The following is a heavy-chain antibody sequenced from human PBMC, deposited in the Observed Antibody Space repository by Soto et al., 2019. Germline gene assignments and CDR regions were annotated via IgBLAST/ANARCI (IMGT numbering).Heavy chain of an antibody. V-gene: IGHV3-30*18. D-gene: IGHD3-10*01. CDR2: ISYDGSNK. CDR3: AKGRYLSGSYYNVARGAVY. CDR1: GFTFSSYG. J-gene: IGHJ4*02. Sequence: QVQLVESGGGVVQPGRSLRLSCAASGFTFSSYGMHWVRQAPGKGLEWVAVISYDGSNKYYADSVKGRFTISRDNSKYTLYLQMNSLRAEDTAVYYCAKGRYLSGSYYNVARGAVYWGQGTLVTVSS.